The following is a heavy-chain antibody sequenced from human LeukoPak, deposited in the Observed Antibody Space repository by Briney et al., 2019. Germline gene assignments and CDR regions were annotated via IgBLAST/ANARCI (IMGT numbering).Heavy chain of an antibody. D-gene: IGHD6-19*01. Sequence: PGGSLRLSCAASGFTFSSYAMHWVRQAPGKGLEWVAVISYDGSNKYYADSVKGRFTISRDNSKNTLYLQMNSLRAEDTAVYYCARDLWGIAVAGSAFDIWGQGTMVTVSS. V-gene: IGHV3-30*04. CDR2: ISYDGSNK. CDR3: ARDLWGIAVAGSAFDI. CDR1: GFTFSSYA. J-gene: IGHJ3*02.